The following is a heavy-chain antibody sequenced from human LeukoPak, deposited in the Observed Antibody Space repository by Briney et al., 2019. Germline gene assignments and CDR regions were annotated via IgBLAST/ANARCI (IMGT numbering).Heavy chain of an antibody. J-gene: IGHJ4*02. D-gene: IGHD3-16*01. CDR2: ISGSGGST. CDR1: GFTFSSYA. Sequence: GGSLLLSCAASGFTFSSYAMSWVRRAPGKGLEWVSAISGSGGSTYYADSVKGRFTISRDNSKNTLYLQMNSLRAEDTAVYYCAKSFEIWYSFDSWGQGTLVTVSS. CDR3: AKSFEIWYSFDS. V-gene: IGHV3-23*01.